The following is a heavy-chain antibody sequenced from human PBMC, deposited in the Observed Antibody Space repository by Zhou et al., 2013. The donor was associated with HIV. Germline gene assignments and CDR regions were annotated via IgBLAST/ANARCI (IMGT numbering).Heavy chain of an antibody. Sequence: QVQLVQSGAEVKKPGSSVKVSCKASGGTFSSYAISWVRQAPGQGLEWMGGIIPIFGTANYAQKFQGRVTITTDESTSTAYMELSSLRSEDTAVYYCARDCSSTSCHEGNAFDIWGQGTMVTVSS. V-gene: IGHV1-69*05. CDR2: IIPIFGTA. D-gene: IGHD2-2*01. J-gene: IGHJ3*02. CDR3: ARDCSSTSCHEGNAFDI. CDR1: GGTFSSYA.